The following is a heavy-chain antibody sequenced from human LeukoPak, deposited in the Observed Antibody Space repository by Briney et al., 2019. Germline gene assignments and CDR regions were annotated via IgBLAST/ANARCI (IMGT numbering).Heavy chain of an antibody. CDR2: ISGSGGST. CDR1: GFTFSSYA. CDR3: AKDKTYYYDSSGQDY. D-gene: IGHD3-22*01. J-gene: IGHJ3*01. Sequence: PGGSLRLSCAASGFTFSSYAMSWVRQAPGKGLEWVSAISGSGGSTYYADSVKGRVTISRDNSKNTLYLQMNSLRAEDTAVYYCAKDKTYYYDSSGQDYWGQGTMVTVSS. V-gene: IGHV3-23*01.